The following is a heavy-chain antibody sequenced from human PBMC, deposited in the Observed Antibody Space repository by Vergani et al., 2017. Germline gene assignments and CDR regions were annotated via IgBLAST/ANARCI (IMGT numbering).Heavy chain of an antibody. Sequence: QLQLQESGPGLVKPSETLSLTCTVSGGSISSSSYYWGWIRQPPGKGLEWIGSIYYSGSTYYNPSLKSRVTISVDTSKNQFSLKLSSVTAADTAVYYCARVAGYYYYYYMDVWGKGTTVTVSS. CDR3: ARVAGYYYYYYMDV. D-gene: IGHD6-19*01. V-gene: IGHV4-39*01. CDR2: IYYSGST. J-gene: IGHJ6*03. CDR1: GGSISSSSYY.